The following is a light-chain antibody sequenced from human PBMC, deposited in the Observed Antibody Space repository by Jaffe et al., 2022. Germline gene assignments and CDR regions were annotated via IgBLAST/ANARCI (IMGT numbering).Light chain of an antibody. CDR2: AAS. V-gene: IGKV1-9*01. Sequence: DIQLTQSPSFLSASVGDRVTITCRASQAISNYLAWFQQKSGEAPKLLIYAASSLQTGVPSRFSGSGSGTDFTLSISTLQPEDFATYYCQQVHSYPRTFGQGTKVEV. CDR1: QAISNY. CDR3: QQVHSYPRT. J-gene: IGKJ1*01.